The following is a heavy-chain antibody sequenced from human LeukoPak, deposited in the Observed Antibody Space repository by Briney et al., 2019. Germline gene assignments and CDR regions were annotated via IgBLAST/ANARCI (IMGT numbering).Heavy chain of an antibody. J-gene: IGHJ5*02. CDR2: IRSKAYGGIT. CDR3: ARDYGGNSRFVWFDP. CDR1: GFTFGDYA. D-gene: IGHD4-23*01. V-gene: IGHV3-49*03. Sequence: QAGGSLRLSCTASGFTFGDYAMSWFRQAPGKGLEWVGFIRSKAYGGITEYAASVKGRFTISRDDSKSIAYLQVNSPKTEDTAVYYCARDYGGNSRFVWFDPWGQRTLVTVSS.